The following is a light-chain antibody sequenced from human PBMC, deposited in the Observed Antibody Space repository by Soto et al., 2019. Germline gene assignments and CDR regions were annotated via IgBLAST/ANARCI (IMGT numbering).Light chain of an antibody. V-gene: IGLV2-23*01. CDR1: SSDVGRYNL. CDR2: QGT. CDR3: CSFAGSTTSVL. J-gene: IGLJ2*01. Sequence: QSVLTQPASVSGSPGQSITISCTGTSSDVGRYNLVSWYQQHPDKAPKLIISQGTKRPSGVSDRFSGSKSGDTASLTISGLQAEDEADYYCCSFAGSTTSVLFGGGTKLTVL.